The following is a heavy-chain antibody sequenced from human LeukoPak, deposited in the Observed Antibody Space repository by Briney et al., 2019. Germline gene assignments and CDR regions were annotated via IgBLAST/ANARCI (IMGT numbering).Heavy chain of an antibody. Sequence: GGSLRLSCAASGFTISSYLMRWVRQTPAKGVEWVANIKGDGSQINYLDSVKGRFTISRDNARNSLSLQMNSLTADDTGVYYWAREGLPYSAHYWGQEPLVTVSS. CDR2: IKGDGSQI. CDR1: GFTISSYL. D-gene: IGHD1-26*01. V-gene: IGHV3-7*01. J-gene: IGHJ4*02. CDR3: AREGLPYSAHY.